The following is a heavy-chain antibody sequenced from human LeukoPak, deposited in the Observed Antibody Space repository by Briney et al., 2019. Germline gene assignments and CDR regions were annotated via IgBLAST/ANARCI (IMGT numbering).Heavy chain of an antibody. D-gene: IGHD5-24*01. CDR1: GGSISSSSYY. CDR3: AKEETRAFDY. V-gene: IGHV4-39*02. CDR2: IFYSGSA. Sequence: SETLSLTCTVSGGSISSSSYYWGWIRQPPGKGLEWIGSIFYSGSAYYNPSLKSRVTISVDTSKNQFSLKLNSVTAADTAVYYCAKEETRAFDYWGQGTLVTVSS. J-gene: IGHJ4*02.